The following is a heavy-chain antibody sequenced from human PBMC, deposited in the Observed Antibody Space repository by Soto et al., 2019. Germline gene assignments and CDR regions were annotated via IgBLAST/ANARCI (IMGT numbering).Heavy chain of an antibody. V-gene: IGHV3-30-3*02. CDR3: AKTHTRPNWFDP. J-gene: IGHJ5*02. D-gene: IGHD3-3*01. CDR2: ISYDGSNK. Sequence: GGSLRLSCAASGFTFSSYAMHWVRQAPGKGLEWVAVISYDGSNKYYADSVKGRFTISRDNSKNTLYLQMNSLRAEDTAVYYCAKTHTRPNWFDPWGQGTLVTVSS. CDR1: GFTFSSYA.